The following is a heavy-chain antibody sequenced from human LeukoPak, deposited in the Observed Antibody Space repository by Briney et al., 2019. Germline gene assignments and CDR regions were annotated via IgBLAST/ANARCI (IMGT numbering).Heavy chain of an antibody. V-gene: IGHV4-4*07. Sequence: ASETLSLACTVSGGSISSYYGSWIRQPAGKGLEWIGRIYTSGSTNYNPSLKSRVTMSVDTSKNQFSLKLSSVTAADTAVYYCARSIAAAGTPNYYYYGMDVWGQGTTVTVSS. D-gene: IGHD6-13*01. CDR2: IYTSGST. CDR1: GGSISSYY. J-gene: IGHJ6*02. CDR3: ARSIAAAGTPNYYYYGMDV.